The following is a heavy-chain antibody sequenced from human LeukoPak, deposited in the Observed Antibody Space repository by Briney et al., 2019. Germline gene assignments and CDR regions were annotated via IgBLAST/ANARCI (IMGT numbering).Heavy chain of an antibody. D-gene: IGHD4-17*01. J-gene: IGHJ3*02. V-gene: IGHV4-59*01. CDR1: GGSSSSYY. CDR2: IYYSGST. Sequence: SETLSLTCTVSGGSSSSYYWSWIRQPPGKGLEWIWYIYYSGSTNYNPSLKSRVTISVDTSKNQFSLKLSSVTAADTAVYYCARESARATVFAFDIWGQGTMVTVSS. CDR3: ARESARATVFAFDI.